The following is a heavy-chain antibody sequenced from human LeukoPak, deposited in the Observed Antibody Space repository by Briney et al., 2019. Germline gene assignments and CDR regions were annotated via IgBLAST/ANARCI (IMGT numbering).Heavy chain of an antibody. CDR3: ARGMTTVTYFDY. CDR1: GGSFSGYY. Sequence: SETLSLTCAVYGGSFSGYYWSWIRQPPGKGLEWIGEINHSGSTNYNPSLKSRVTTSVDTSKNQFSLKLSSVTAADTAVYYCARGMTTVTYFDYWGQGTLVTVSS. D-gene: IGHD4-17*01. CDR2: INHSGST. J-gene: IGHJ4*02. V-gene: IGHV4-34*01.